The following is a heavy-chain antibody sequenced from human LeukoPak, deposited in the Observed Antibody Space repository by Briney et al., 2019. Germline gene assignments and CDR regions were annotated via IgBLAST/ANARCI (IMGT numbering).Heavy chain of an antibody. Sequence: GGSLRLSCAASGFTFSNAWLDWVRQAPGKGLEWVGRIKSNPDGGTTDYAAPVKGRFTTSRDDSKTTLYLQMNSLKTEDTAVYHCITVYYSVTYWGQGTLVTVSS. CDR2: IKSNPDGGTT. J-gene: IGHJ4*02. CDR1: GFTFSNAW. CDR3: ITVYYSVTY. D-gene: IGHD3-10*02. V-gene: IGHV3-15*01.